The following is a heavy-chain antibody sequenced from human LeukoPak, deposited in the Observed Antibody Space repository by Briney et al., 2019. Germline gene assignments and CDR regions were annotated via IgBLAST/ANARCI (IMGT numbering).Heavy chain of an antibody. CDR3: AKRGTSLRAVDH. D-gene: IGHD4-17*01. CDR2: ISTSGGST. CDR1: GFTFSSYG. J-gene: IGHJ4*02. Sequence: GGSLRLSCAASGFTFSSYGMHWVRQAPGKGLEWVSAISTSGGSTYYADSVKGRFTISRDNSKNTLNLQMNSLRAEDTAVYYCAKRGTSLRAVDHWGQGTLVTVSS. V-gene: IGHV3-23*01.